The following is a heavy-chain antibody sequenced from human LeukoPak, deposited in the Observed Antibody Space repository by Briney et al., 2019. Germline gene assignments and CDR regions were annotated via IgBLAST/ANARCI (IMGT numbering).Heavy chain of an antibody. CDR1: GYTFTSYA. CDR2: INAGNGNT. V-gene: IGHV1-3*01. CDR3: ARASIAAAGTHWFDP. Sequence: ASVKVSCKASGYTFTSYAMHWVRQAPGQRLEWMGWINAGNGNTKYSQKFQGRVTITRDTSASTAYMELSSLRSEDTAVYYCARASIAAAGTHWFDPWGQGTLVTVSS. D-gene: IGHD6-13*01. J-gene: IGHJ5*02.